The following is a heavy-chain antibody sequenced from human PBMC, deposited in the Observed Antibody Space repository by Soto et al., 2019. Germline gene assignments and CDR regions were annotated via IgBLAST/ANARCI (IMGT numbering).Heavy chain of an antibody. CDR1: GFTFSSYA. Sequence: GGSLRLSCAASGFTFSSYAMHWVRQAPGKGLEYVSAISSNGGSTYYANSVKGRFTISRDNSKNTLYLQMGSLRAEDMAVYYCARVAVRYYDFWSGYPSRRLDYWGQGTLVTVSS. D-gene: IGHD3-3*01. CDR3: ARVAVRYYDFWSGYPSRRLDY. J-gene: IGHJ4*02. V-gene: IGHV3-64*01. CDR2: ISSNGGST.